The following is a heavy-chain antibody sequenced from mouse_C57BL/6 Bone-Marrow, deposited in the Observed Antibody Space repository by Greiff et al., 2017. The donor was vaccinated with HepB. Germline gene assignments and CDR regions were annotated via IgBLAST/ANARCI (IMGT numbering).Heavy chain of an antibody. J-gene: IGHJ4*01. V-gene: IGHV1-58*01. D-gene: IGHD1-1*01. CDR2: IYIGNGYT. Sequence: EVKVVESGAELVRPGSSVKMSCKTSGYTFTSYGINWVKQRPGQGLEWIGYIYIGNGYTEYNEKFKGKATLTSDTSSSTAYMQLSSLTSEDSAIYYCANYGSGYDYAMDYWGQGTSVTVSS. CDR1: GYTFTSYG. CDR3: ANYGSGYDYAMDY.